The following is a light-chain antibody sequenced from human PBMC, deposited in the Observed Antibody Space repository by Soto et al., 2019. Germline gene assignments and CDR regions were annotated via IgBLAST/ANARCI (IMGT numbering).Light chain of an antibody. CDR2: DAS. CDR1: QSISSW. V-gene: IGKV1-5*01. CDR3: QQYNSTLT. Sequence: DIQMTQSPSTLSASVGDRVTITCRASQSISSWLAWYQQKPGKAPKLLIYDASSLESGVPSRFSGSGSGTEFTLTISCLQPDDFATYYCQQYNSTLTFGQGTKVEIK. J-gene: IGKJ1*01.